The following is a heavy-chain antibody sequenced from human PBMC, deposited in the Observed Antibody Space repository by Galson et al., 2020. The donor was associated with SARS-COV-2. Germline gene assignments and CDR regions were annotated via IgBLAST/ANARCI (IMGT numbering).Heavy chain of an antibody. CDR1: GGSISSGSYY. CDR2: INTSGST. CDR3: ARDSPGSCWGRDWFDP. V-gene: IGHV4-61*02. J-gene: IGHJ5*02. D-gene: IGHD6-19*01. Sequence: SEALSLTCTVSGGSISSGSYYWSWIRQPAGKGLTWIGRINTSGSTNYNPSLKSRVTISVDTSKNQFSLKLSSVTAADTAVYYCARDSPGSCWGRDWFDPWGQGTLVTVSS.